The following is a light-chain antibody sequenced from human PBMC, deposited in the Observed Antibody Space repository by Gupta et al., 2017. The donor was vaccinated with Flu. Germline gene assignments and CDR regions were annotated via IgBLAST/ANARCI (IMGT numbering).Light chain of an antibody. CDR1: ISNIKNNY. V-gene: IGLV1-51*02. CDR3: GTWDSSLSAWV. J-gene: IGLJ3*02. Sequence: QSVLTQPPSVSAAPGQKVTISCSGSISNIKNNYVSWYQQLPGTAPKLLIYENNKRPSGIPDRISGSKSGTSAALCITGLQTGDEADYYCGTWDSSLSAWVFGGGTKLTVL. CDR2: ENN.